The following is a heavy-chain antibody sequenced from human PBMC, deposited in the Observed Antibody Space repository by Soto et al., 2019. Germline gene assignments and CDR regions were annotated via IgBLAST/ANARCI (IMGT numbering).Heavy chain of an antibody. Sequence: PGGSLRLSCAASGFTFSDYGVHWVRQTPGKGLEWVAVMSSDGTNKYYADSVKGRFTISRDNSKDALYLQMNSLRAEDTAVYYCAKTHTVLKVFSARYGMGVWGQGTTDTVSS. V-gene: IGHV3-30*18. CDR3: AKTHTVLKVFSARYGMGV. CDR2: MSSDGTNK. CDR1: GFTFSDYG. D-gene: IGHD2-8*01. J-gene: IGHJ6*02.